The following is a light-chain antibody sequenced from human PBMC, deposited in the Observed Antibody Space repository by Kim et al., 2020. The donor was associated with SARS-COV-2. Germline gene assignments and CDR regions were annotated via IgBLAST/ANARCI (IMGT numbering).Light chain of an antibody. Sequence: SSELTQDPAVSVALGQTVRITCQGDSLRSYYASWYRQKPGQAPVLVIYGKNNRPSGIPDRFSGSSSGNTASLTITGAQAEDEADYYCNSRDSSGNHHVVFGGGTQLTVL. J-gene: IGLJ2*01. CDR2: GKN. CDR3: NSRDSSGNHHVV. V-gene: IGLV3-19*01. CDR1: SLRSYY.